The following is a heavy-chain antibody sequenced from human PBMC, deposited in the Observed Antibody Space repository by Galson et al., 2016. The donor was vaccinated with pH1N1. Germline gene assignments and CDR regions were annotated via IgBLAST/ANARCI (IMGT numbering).Heavy chain of an antibody. J-gene: IGHJ4*02. V-gene: IGHV3-64*02. CDR3: ARVRVSTTAPYFDY. CDR2: IKSNGETT. D-gene: IGHD1-1*01. Sequence: SLRLSCATSGSRFSDYGIHWVRQAPGKGLEYVSAIKSNGETTYYADSVKGRFTISRDNSKNMVYLQMGSLRAEDMAVYYCARVRVSTTAPYFDYWGQGTLVTVSS. CDR1: GSRFSDYG.